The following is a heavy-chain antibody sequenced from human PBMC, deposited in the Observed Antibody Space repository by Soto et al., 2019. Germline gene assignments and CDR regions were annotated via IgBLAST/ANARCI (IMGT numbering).Heavy chain of an antibody. CDR1: GGSISSGDYY. Sequence: SETLSLTCTVSGGSISSGDYYWSWIRQPPGKGLEWIGYIYYSGSTYYNPSLKSRVTISVDTSKNQFSLKLSSVTAADTAVYYCARVFITTAIDVAEGDYYYYYGMDGWGQGTRGTAAS. D-gene: IGHD3-3*01. V-gene: IGHV4-30-4*01. J-gene: IGHJ6*02. CDR2: IYYSGST. CDR3: ARVFITTAIDVAEGDYYYYYGMDG.